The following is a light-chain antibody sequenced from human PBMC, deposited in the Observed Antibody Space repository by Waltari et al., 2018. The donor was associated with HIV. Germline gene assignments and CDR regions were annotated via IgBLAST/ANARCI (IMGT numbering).Light chain of an antibody. J-gene: IGLJ2*01. V-gene: IGLV1-44*01. CDR1: SSNLEVHS. Sequence: QSVLTPPPSASGTPGQRVTIPCSGSSSNLEVHSVTWYQQLPGTAPKLLIYTNNQRPSRVPDRFSGSKSGTSASLAISGLQSEDEADYYCVVWDDSLNGPVFGGGTKLTVL. CDR3: VVWDDSLNGPV. CDR2: TNN.